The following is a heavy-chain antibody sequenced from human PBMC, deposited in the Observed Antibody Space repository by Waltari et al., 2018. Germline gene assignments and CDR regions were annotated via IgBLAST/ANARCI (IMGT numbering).Heavy chain of an antibody. CDR3: ARGIGGAGTPSGY. CDR1: GFTFSSYG. Sequence: QVQLVESGGGVVQPGRSLRLSCAASGFTFSSYGMHWVRQAPGKGLEWVAVIWYDGSNKYYADSVKGRFTISRDNSKNTLYLQMNSLRAEDTAVYYCARGIGGAGTPSGYWGQGTLVTVSS. CDR2: IWYDGSNK. J-gene: IGHJ4*02. D-gene: IGHD6-19*01. V-gene: IGHV3-33*01.